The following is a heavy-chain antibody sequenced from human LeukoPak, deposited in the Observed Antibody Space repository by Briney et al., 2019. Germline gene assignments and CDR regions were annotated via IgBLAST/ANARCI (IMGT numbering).Heavy chain of an antibody. V-gene: IGHV3-11*04. CDR3: ARHKTYYYDSSGYYSLDY. Sequence: GGSLRLSCAASGFTFSDYYMSWIRQAPGKGLEWVSYISSSGSTIYYADSVKGRFTISRDNAKNSLYLQMNSLRAEDTAVYYCARHKTYYYDSSGYYSLDYWGQGTLVTVSS. CDR1: GFTFSDYY. CDR2: ISSSGSTI. D-gene: IGHD3-22*01. J-gene: IGHJ4*02.